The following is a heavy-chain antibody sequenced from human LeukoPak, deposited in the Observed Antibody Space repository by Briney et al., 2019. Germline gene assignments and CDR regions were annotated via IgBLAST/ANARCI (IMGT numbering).Heavy chain of an antibody. J-gene: IGHJ4*02. Sequence: PSETLSVTCSVAGGSITSYSWTWIRQPPGKGLEWLGYILYSGRTDYNPSLKTRVTISVDTAKNHVALKLSSVTAADTAVYYCATVDATIGRDSWGQGTLVTVCS. V-gene: IGHV4-59*12. CDR1: GGSITSYS. D-gene: IGHD4/OR15-4a*01. CDR2: ILYSGRT. CDR3: ATVDATIGRDS.